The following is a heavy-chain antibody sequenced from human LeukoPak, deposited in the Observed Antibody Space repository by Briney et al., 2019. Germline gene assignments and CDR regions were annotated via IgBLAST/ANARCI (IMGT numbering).Heavy chain of an antibody. V-gene: IGHV3-74*01. J-gene: IGHJ5*02. Sequence: PGGSLRLSRAASGFTFSSYWMHWVRQAPGKGLVWVSRINSDGSSTSYADSVTGRFTISRDNAKNTLDLQMNSLRAEDTAVYYCARGPRVTNNWFDPWGQGTLVTVSS. CDR2: INSDGSST. CDR1: GFTFSSYW. D-gene: IGHD4-11*01. CDR3: ARGPRVTNNWFDP.